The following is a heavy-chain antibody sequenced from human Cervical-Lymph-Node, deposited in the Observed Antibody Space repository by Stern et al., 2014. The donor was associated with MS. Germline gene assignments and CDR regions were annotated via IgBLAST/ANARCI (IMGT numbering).Heavy chain of an antibody. V-gene: IGHV4-59*01. CDR2: IYYSGNT. Sequence: VQLVESGPGLVKPSETLSLSCTVSGGSISSYYWNWIRQPPGKGLEWIGNIYYSGNTNYNPSLKSRVTISIDTSKNQFSLNVRSVTAADTAVYYCARAVEGFDYWGQGTLVTVSS. CDR3: ARAVEGFDY. J-gene: IGHJ4*02. CDR1: GGSISSYY. D-gene: IGHD4-23*01.